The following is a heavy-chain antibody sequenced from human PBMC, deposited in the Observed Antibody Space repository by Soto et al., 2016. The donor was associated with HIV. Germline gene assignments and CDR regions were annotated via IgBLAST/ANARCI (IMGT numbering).Heavy chain of an antibody. J-gene: IGHJ4*02. CDR1: GYTFSGYY. CDR2: INPKSGGA. Sequence: QVQLVQSGAEVKKPGASVKVSCKASGYTFSGYYMHWVRQAPGQGFEWMGWINPKSGGARYAHNFQGRVTMTRDSAITTDYMELTGLRFDDTAVYYCARGDTWDWGSHVFDYWGQGTLVTVSS. D-gene: IGHD3-16*01. V-gene: IGHV1-2*02. CDR3: ARGDTWDWGSHVFDY.